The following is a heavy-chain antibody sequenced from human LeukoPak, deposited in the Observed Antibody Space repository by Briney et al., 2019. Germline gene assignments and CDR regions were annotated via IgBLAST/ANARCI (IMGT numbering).Heavy chain of an antibody. CDR1: RFTFRKYA. J-gene: IGHJ3*02. Sequence: PGGSLRLSCAASRFTFRKYAMSWVRQAPGRGLEWLSIISGTADSKYYADSVKGRFTISRDNPRSTLYLEMKGLRAEDTAFYYCAKGDATIGGAFDTWGQGTMVIVSS. V-gene: IGHV3-23*01. CDR2: ISGTADSK. CDR3: AKGDATIGGAFDT. D-gene: IGHD3-16*01.